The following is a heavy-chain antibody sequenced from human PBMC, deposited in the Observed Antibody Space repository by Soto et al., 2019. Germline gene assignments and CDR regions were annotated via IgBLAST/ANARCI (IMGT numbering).Heavy chain of an antibody. D-gene: IGHD3-22*01. J-gene: IGHJ5*02. Sequence: GESLKISCQGSGYSFTSYWISWVRQMPGKGLEWMGRIDPSDSYTNYSPSFQGHVTISADKSISTAYLQWSSLKASDTAMYYCARDYYDSSGYNHWGQGTLVTVSS. CDR2: IDPSDSYT. CDR1: GYSFTSYW. V-gene: IGHV5-10-1*01. CDR3: ARDYYDSSGYNH.